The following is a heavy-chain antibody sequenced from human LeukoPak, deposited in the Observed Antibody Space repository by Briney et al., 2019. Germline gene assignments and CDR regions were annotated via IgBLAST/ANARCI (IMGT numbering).Heavy chain of an antibody. CDR2: IRSKAYGGTT. J-gene: IGHJ4*02. V-gene: IGHV3-49*03. CDR1: GFTFGDYP. CDR3: TKALFYDYVWAGQ. D-gene: IGHD3-16*01. Sequence: GGSLRLSCTASGFTFGDYPMTWFRQAPGKGLEWVGFIRSKAYGGTTEYAASVSGRFTISRDDFKSIAYLQMNSLKTEDTAVYYCTKALFYDYVWAGQWGQGTLVTVSS.